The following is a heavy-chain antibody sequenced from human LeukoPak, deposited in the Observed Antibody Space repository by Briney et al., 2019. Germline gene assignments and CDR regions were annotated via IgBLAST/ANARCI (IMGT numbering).Heavy chain of an antibody. D-gene: IGHD3-22*01. Sequence: SETLSLTCTLSGGSFSSGDYYWRWIRQPPGKGLQWLGYIYYSWSTYYNPSLKSRVTISVDTSKNQFSLKLSSVTAADTAVYYCAREYYDSSGYYNDYWGQGTLVTVSS. J-gene: IGHJ4*02. CDR2: IYYSWST. V-gene: IGHV4-30-4*08. CDR1: GGSFSSGDYY. CDR3: AREYYDSSGYYNDY.